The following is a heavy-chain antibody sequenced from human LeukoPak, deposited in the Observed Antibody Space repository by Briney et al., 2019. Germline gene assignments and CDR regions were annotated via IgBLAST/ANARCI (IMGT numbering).Heavy chain of an antibody. CDR3: ATSLSTGTTTYDY. J-gene: IGHJ4*02. CDR1: GFTFDDYA. D-gene: IGHD1-7*01. CDR2: ISWNSGSK. Sequence: PGGSLRLSCAASGFTFDDYAIRWARQAPGKGLEWVSGISWNSGSKDYADSVKGRFTISRDNAKKSLYLQMNSLRAEDTAVYYCATSLSTGTTTYDYWGQGTLVTVSS. V-gene: IGHV3-9*01.